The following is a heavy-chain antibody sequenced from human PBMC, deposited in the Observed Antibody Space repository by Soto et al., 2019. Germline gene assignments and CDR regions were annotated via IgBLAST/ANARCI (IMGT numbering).Heavy chain of an antibody. V-gene: IGHV3-23*01. J-gene: IGHJ4*02. CDR3: AKGTDFWSGNMPHYFDY. CDR2: FGLGNT. D-gene: IGHD3-3*01. CDR1: GFSFSSYV. Sequence: EVQLLESGGGLVQPGGSLRLSCAASGFSFSSYVMTWVRQAPGMGLEWVSTFGLGNTYYADSVKGRFTISRDNSKSTLYLQMNRLTVEDTAVYYCAKGTDFWSGNMPHYFDYWGQGTLVTVSS.